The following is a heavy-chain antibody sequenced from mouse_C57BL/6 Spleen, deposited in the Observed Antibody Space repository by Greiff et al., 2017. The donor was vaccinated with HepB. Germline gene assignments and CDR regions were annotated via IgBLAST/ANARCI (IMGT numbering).Heavy chain of an antibody. V-gene: IGHV1-55*01. CDR2: IYPGSGST. J-gene: IGHJ3*01. D-gene: IGHD1-1*01. CDR1: GYTFTSYW. Sequence: VQLQQPGAELVKPGASVKMSCKASGYTFTSYWITWVKQRPGQGLEWIGDIYPGSGSTNYNEKFKSKATLTVDTSSSTAYMQLSSLTSEDSAVYYCARRDLRGRGFAYWGQGTLVTVSA. CDR3: ARRDLRGRGFAY.